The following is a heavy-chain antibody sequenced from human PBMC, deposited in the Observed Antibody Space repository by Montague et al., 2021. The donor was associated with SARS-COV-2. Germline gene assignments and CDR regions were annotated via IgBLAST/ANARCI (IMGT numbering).Heavy chain of an antibody. CDR2: IYYSGST. J-gene: IGHJ4*02. CDR3: ARQMGQSSIFGVVIQYYFDY. Sequence: SETLSLTCTVSGGSISSYYWSWIRQPPGKGLEWIGYIYYSGSTNYNPSLKSRVTISVDTSKNQFSLKLSSVTAADTAVHYCARQMGQSSIFGVVIQYYFDYWGQGTLVTVSS. D-gene: IGHD3-3*01. CDR1: GGSISSYY. V-gene: IGHV4-59*08.